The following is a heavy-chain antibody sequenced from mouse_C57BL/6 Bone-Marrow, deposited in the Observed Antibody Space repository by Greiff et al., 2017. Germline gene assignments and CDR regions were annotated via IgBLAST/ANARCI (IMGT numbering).Heavy chain of an antibody. J-gene: IGHJ3*01. CDR3: ATAQAGFAY. D-gene: IGHD3-2*02. Sequence: QVQLQQPGAELVMPGASVKLSCKASGYTFTSYWMHWVQQRPGQGLEWIGEIDPSDSYTNYNQTVKGKSTLTIDKSSSTAYMQLSSLTSEDSAVYYCATAQAGFAYWGQGTLVTVSA. V-gene: IGHV1-69*01. CDR1: GYTFTSYW. CDR2: IDPSDSYT.